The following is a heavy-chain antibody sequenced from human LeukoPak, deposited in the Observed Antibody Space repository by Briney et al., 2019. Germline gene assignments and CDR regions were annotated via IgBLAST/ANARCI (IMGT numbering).Heavy chain of an antibody. D-gene: IGHD3-10*01. CDR1: GFTFDDYA. CDR2: ISWNSGSI. V-gene: IGHV3-9*03. Sequence: PGRSLRLSCAASGFTFDDYAMHWVRQAPGKGLEWVSGISWNSGSIAYADSVKGRFTISRDNAKNSLYLQMNSLTTEDMALYYCAKDSTWAMVRGYFVYWGQGTLVTVSS. CDR3: AKDSTWAMVRGYFVY. J-gene: IGHJ4*02.